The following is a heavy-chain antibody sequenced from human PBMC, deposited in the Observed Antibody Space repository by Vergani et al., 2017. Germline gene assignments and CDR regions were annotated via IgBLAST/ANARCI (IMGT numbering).Heavy chain of an antibody. Sequence: QVQLQQWGAGLLKPSETLSLTCTVSGGSISSSSYYWGWIRQPPGKGLEWIGSIYYSGSTYYNPSLKSRVTISVDTSKNQFSLKLSSVTAADTAVYYCASRMVVTGPPDAFDIWGQGTMVTVSS. V-gene: IGHV4-39*01. D-gene: IGHD2-21*02. CDR1: GGSISSSSYY. J-gene: IGHJ3*02. CDR2: IYYSGST. CDR3: ASRMVVTGPPDAFDI.